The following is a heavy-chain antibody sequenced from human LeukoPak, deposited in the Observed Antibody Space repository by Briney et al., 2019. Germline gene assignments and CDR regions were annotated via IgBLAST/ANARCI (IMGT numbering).Heavy chain of an antibody. CDR2: IYSGGST. Sequence: GGSLRLSCAASGFSVSTDHMSWVRQAPGKGLEWVSVIYSGGSTYYADSVKGRFTISRDNSKNTLYLQMNSLRAEDTAVYYCARDGYSSSWPYDAFDIWGQGTMVTVSS. J-gene: IGHJ3*02. CDR3: ARDGYSSSWPYDAFDI. CDR1: GFSVSTDH. V-gene: IGHV3-53*01. D-gene: IGHD6-13*01.